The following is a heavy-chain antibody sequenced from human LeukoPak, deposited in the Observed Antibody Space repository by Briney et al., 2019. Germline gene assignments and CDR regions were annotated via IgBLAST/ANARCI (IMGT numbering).Heavy chain of an antibody. D-gene: IGHD3-10*01. J-gene: IGHJ4*02. Sequence: ASVKVSCKVSGYTLTELSMHWVRQAPGKGLEWMGGFDPEDGDTIYAQKFQGRVTMTEDTSTDTAYMELSSLRSEDTAVYYCATDLGNYYGSGSYYNGDYWGQGTLVTVSS. CDR3: ATDLGNYYGSGSYYNGDY. V-gene: IGHV1-24*01. CDR1: GYTLTELS. CDR2: FDPEDGDT.